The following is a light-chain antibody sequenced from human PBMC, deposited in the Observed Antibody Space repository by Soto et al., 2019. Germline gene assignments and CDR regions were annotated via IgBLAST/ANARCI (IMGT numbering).Light chain of an antibody. V-gene: IGKV1-33*01. J-gene: IGKJ1*01. Sequence: DIQMTQSPSSLSASVGDRVTITCQASQDISNYLNWYQQKPGKAPKLLIYDASNLETGVPSRFSGSGSGTDFTFTISSLQPEDIAKYYCQHYDNLGTFGHGTKVDIK. CDR1: QDISNY. CDR3: QHYDNLGT. CDR2: DAS.